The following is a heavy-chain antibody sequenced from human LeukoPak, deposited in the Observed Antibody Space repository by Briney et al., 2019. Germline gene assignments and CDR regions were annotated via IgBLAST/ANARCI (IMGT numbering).Heavy chain of an antibody. CDR2: IYYSGST. J-gene: IGHJ4*02. CDR3: ARGAFHPYFDY. V-gene: IGHV4-39*07. Sequence: RASETLSLTCTVSGGSISSSSYYWGWIRQPPGKGLEWIGSIYYSGSTNYNPSLKSRVTISVDTSKNQFSLKLSSVTAADTAVYYCARGAFHPYFDYWGQGTLVTVSS. CDR1: GGSISSSSYY. D-gene: IGHD3-3*02.